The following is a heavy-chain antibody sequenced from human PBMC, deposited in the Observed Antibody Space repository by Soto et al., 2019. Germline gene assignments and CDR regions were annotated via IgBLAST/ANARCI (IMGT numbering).Heavy chain of an antibody. Sequence: PSETLSLTCNVSGGPLTTYFWSWIRQPPGKGLEWIGYVSYFGTTNYNPSLQSRLTIPLDTSKTHFSLNLSSVTAEDTAVYYCARDPLWGTAMVLWYFDLWGRGTLVTVSS. J-gene: IGHJ2*01. CDR1: GGPLTTYF. D-gene: IGHD5-18*01. CDR3: ARDPLWGTAMVLWYFDL. CDR2: VSYFGTT. V-gene: IGHV4-59*01.